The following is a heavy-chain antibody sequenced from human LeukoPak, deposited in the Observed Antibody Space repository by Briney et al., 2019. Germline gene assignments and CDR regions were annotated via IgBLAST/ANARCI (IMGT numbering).Heavy chain of an antibody. CDR1: GGSFSGYY. V-gene: IGHV4-34*01. D-gene: IGHD2-2*01. Sequence: SETLSLTCAVYGGSFSGYYWSWIRQPPGKGLEWIGEINHSGSTNYNPSLKSRVTISVDTSKNQFSLKLSSVTAADTAVYYCARVTTPAEYCSTTSCYRGGGMDVWGKGTTVTVSS. J-gene: IGHJ6*04. CDR2: INHSGST. CDR3: ARVTTPAEYCSTTSCYRGGGMDV.